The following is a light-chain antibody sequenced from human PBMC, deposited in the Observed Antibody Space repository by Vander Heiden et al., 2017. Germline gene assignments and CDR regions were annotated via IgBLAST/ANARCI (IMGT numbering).Light chain of an antibody. J-gene: IGKJ1*01. CDR2: GAS. CDR1: QSVSSN. CDR3: QQYNNWPPWT. Sequence: RASQSVSSNLAWYQQKPGQAPRLLIYGASTRATGIPARFSGSGSGTEFTLTISSLQSEDFAVYYCQQYNNWPPWTFGQGTKVEIK. V-gene: IGKV3-15*01.